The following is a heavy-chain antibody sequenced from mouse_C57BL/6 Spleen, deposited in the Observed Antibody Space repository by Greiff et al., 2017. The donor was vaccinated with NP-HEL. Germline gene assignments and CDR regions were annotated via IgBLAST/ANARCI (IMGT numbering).Heavy chain of an antibody. V-gene: IGHV1-50*01. Sequence: QVQLQQPGAELVKPGASVKLSCKASGYTFTSYWMQWVKQRPGQGLEWIGEIDPSDSYTNYNQKFKGKATLTVDTSSSTAYMQLSSLTSEDSAVYYCATFYDGRGFDYWGQGTTLTVSS. J-gene: IGHJ2*01. CDR2: IDPSDSYT. CDR1: GYTFTSYW. CDR3: ATFYDGRGFDY. D-gene: IGHD2-12*01.